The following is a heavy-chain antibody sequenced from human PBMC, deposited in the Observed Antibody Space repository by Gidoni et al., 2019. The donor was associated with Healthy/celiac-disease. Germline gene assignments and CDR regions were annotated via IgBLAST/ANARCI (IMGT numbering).Heavy chain of an antibody. D-gene: IGHD1-26*01. CDR2: IYHSGST. J-gene: IGHJ3*02. CDR3: ARDLSIVGATGRAFDI. Sequence: QVQLQESGPGLVKPSETLSLTCTVSGYSLSSGYYWGWIRQPPGKGLEWIGSIYHSGSTYYNPSLKSRVTISVDTSKNQFSLKLSSVTAADTAVYYCARDLSIVGATGRAFDIWGQGTMVTVSS. V-gene: IGHV4-38-2*02. CDR1: GYSLSSGYY.